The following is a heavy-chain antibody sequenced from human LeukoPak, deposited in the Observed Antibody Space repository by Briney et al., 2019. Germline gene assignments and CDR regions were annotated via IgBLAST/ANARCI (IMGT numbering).Heavy chain of an antibody. D-gene: IGHD6-19*01. CDR3: ARGFGTTGWHTFDY. V-gene: IGHV6-1*01. CDR2: TYYRSKWYN. J-gene: IGHJ4*02. CDR1: GDSVSSKNGA. Sequence: SQTLSLTCVVSGDSVSSKNGAWNWIRQSPSRGLEWLGRTYYRSKWYNDYAESMEGRMTISQDTTKNQYSLHLNSVTPDDTAVYYCARGFGTTGWHTFDYWGQGTLVTVSS.